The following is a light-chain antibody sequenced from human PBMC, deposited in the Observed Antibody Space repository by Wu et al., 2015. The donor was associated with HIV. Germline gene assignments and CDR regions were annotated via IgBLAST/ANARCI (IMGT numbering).Light chain of an antibody. V-gene: IGKV3-15*01. CDR3: QKYNTAPWT. CDR2: GIS. Sequence: EIVLTQSPGTLSLSPGERVTLSCRASQSVRDDLAWYQQKPGQAPRLLIYGISTRAAGIPARFSDSRSGTEFTLTISSLQPEDVATYYCQKYNTAPWTFGQGTKVEMK. J-gene: IGKJ1*01. CDR1: QSVRDD.